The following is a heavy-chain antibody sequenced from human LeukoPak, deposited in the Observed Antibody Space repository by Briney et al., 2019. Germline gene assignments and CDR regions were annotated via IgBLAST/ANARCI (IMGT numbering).Heavy chain of an antibody. V-gene: IGHV3-64D*06. J-gene: IGHJ4*02. CDR3: VKGRFLEWLSTLDY. Sequence: AGGSLRLSCSASGVTFSSYAMHWVRQAPGKGLEYVSAISSNGGSTYYADSVKGRFTISRDNSKNTLYLQMSSLRAEDTAVYYCVKGRFLEWLSTLDYWGQGTLVTVSS. D-gene: IGHD3-3*01. CDR2: ISSNGGST. CDR1: GVTFSSYA.